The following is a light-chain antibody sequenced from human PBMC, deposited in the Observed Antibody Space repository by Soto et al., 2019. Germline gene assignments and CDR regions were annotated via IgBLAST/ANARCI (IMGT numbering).Light chain of an antibody. Sequence: EIVMTQSPATLSVSPVERATLSCRASQSVSSNLAWYQQKPGQALRLLIYGASTRATGIPARFSGSGSGTEFTLTISSLQSEDFAVYYCQQYNNWPITFGQGTRLEIK. V-gene: IGKV3D-15*01. CDR1: QSVSSN. CDR2: GAS. CDR3: QQYNNWPIT. J-gene: IGKJ5*01.